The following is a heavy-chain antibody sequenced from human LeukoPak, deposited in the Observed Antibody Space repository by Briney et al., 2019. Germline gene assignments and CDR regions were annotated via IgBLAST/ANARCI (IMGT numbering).Heavy chain of an antibody. J-gene: IGHJ6*03. CDR3: ARVGGSNFPPYYYYYMDV. CDR2: IYTSGST. D-gene: IGHD1-26*01. CDR1: GGSISSYY. V-gene: IGHV4-4*07. Sequence: SETLSLTCTVSGGSISSYYWSWIRQPAGKGLVWIGRIYTSGSTYYNPSLKSRVTVSVDTSKNHFSLRLSSVTAADTAVYYCARVGGSNFPPYYYYYMDVWGKGTTVTISS.